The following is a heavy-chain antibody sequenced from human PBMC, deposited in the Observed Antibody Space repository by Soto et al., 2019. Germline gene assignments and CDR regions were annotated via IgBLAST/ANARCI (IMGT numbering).Heavy chain of an antibody. V-gene: IGHV1-69*01. Sequence: QVQLVQSGAEVKKPGSSVKVSCKASGGTFSSYAISWVRQANGQGLEWMGGFIPMVNRPHSARKFQGRVTITADESTSIFYMDLRSLRYEDTAVYYCARGQFHHVSNYYYSLDVWGQGTTVTVSS. J-gene: IGHJ6*02. CDR1: GGTFSSYA. CDR3: ARGQFHHVSNYYYSLDV. CDR2: FIPMVNRP.